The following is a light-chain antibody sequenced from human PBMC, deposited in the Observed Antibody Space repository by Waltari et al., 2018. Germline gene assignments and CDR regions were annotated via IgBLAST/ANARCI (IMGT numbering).Light chain of an antibody. Sequence: QSALTQPRSVSGSPGQSVTISCTGTSRDVGDYNYVSWYQQHPGKAPKLMIYDVNKRPAGVPDRFSGSKSGNTASLTISGLQAEDEADYYCCSYADTDFYVFGSGTKVTVL. CDR2: DVN. V-gene: IGLV2-11*01. CDR1: SRDVGDYNY. CDR3: CSYADTDFYV. J-gene: IGLJ1*01.